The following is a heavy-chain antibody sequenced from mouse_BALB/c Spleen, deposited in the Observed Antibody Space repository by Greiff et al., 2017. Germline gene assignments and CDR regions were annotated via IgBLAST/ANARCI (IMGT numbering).Heavy chain of an antibody. J-gene: IGHJ2*01. CDR1: GYSITSGYY. CDR3: ARVKGIHYYGYDY. D-gene: IGHD1-2*01. CDR2: ISYDGSN. Sequence: EVQLQESGPGLVKPSQSLSLTCSVTGYSITSGYYWNWIRQFPGNKLEWMGYISYDGSNNYNPSLKNRISITRDTSKNQFFLKLNSVTTEDTATYYCARVKGIHYYGYDYWGQGTTLTGAS. V-gene: IGHV3-6*02.